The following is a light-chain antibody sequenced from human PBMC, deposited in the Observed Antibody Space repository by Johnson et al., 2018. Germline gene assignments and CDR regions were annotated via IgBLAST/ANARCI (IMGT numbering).Light chain of an antibody. Sequence: QSVLTQPPSVSAAPGHKVTISCSGSSSNIGNNYVSWYQQLPGTAPKLLIYENNKRPSGIPDRFSGPKSGTSATLAITGLQPGDEADYYCGTWDSSLSAGNVFGTGTKVTVL. CDR2: ENN. V-gene: IGLV1-51*02. J-gene: IGLJ1*01. CDR3: GTWDSSLSAGNV. CDR1: SSNIGNNY.